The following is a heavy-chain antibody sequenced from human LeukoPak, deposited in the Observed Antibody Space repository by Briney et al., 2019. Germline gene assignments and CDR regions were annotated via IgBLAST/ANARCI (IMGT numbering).Heavy chain of an antibody. D-gene: IGHD5-18*01. J-gene: IGHJ4*02. Sequence: GGSLRLSCAASGFTFSSYAMHWVRQAPSKGLEWVAVISYDGSNKYYADSVKGRFTISRDNSKNTLYLQMNSLRAEDTAVYYCARSYSYGGIHYWGQGTLVTVSS. CDR3: ARSYSYGGIHY. CDR1: GFTFSSYA. V-gene: IGHV3-30*04. CDR2: ISYDGSNK.